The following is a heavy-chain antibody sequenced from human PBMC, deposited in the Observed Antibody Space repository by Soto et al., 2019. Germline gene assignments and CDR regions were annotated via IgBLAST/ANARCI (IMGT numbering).Heavy chain of an antibody. CDR2: IYPGDADT. Sequence: GEPLKISCKGPGYSFTSYWIGWVRQMPGKDLEWMGIIYPGDADTRYSPSFQGQLTISADKSTSTADLQWTSLKASDTARCYCANLVVGYSSGWYHNYFDYWGQGTLVTVS. CDR3: ANLVVGYSSGWYHNYFDY. V-gene: IGHV5-51*01. J-gene: IGHJ4*02. D-gene: IGHD6-19*01. CDR1: GYSFTSYW.